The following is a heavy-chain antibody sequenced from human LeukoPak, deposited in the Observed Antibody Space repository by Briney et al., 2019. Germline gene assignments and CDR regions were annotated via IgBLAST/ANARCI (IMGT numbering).Heavy chain of an antibody. J-gene: IGHJ5*02. CDR3: ARVRQRYFDWLSQNCFDP. CDR2: IYHSGST. V-gene: IGHV4-59*12. Sequence: SETLSLTCTVSGGSISSYYWSWIRQPPGKGLEWIGYIYHSGSTKYNPSLKSRVTISVDTSKNQFSLKLSSVTAADTAVYYCARVRQRYFDWLSQNCFDPWGQGTLVTVSS. D-gene: IGHD3-9*01. CDR1: GGSISSYY.